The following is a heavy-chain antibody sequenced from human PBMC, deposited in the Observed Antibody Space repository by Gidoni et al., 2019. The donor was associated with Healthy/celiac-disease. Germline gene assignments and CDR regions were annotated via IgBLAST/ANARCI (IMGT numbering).Heavy chain of an antibody. CDR1: GGTFSSSA. CDR2: IIPIFGTA. V-gene: IGHV1-69*01. CDR3: AKGNYDFWRRYMDV. D-gene: IGHD3-3*01. Sequence: QVQLVQSGAALKKPGSSVTVSCTASGGTFSSSASSWVRQAPGQGLEWMGGIIPIFGTANYEQKFQGRVTITADESTSTAYMELSSLRSEDTAVYYCAKGNYDFWRRYMDVWGQGTTVTVSS. J-gene: IGHJ6*02.